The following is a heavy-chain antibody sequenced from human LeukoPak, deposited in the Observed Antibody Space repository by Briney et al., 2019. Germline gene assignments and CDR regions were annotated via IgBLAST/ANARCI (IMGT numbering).Heavy chain of an antibody. J-gene: IGHJ6*02. CDR1: GYSFTSYW. CDR2: VDPSDSYT. CDR3: ARHFLGELPDMDV. Sequence: GESLKISCKGSGYSFTSYWISWVRQMPGKGLEWMVRVDPSDSYTKYSPSFQGHVTISGDESISTAYLQWSSLKASDTAMYYCARHFLGELPDMDVWGQGTTVTVSS. V-gene: IGHV5-10-1*01. D-gene: IGHD1-26*01.